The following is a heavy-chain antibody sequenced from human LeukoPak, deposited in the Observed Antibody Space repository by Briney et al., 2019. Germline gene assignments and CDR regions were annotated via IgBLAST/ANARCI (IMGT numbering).Heavy chain of an antibody. J-gene: IGHJ4*02. D-gene: IGHD5-24*01. CDR2: VSSGGNIK. V-gene: IGHV3-30*03. Sequence: GGSLRLSCTASKFTFSNYGMQWVRQAPGKGLEWVAVVSSGGNIKYYADSVRGRFTISRDNSRNTMYLQMDSLRAEDTAVYYCARDGYNFDFDYWGQGTLVTVSS. CDR1: KFTFSNYG. CDR3: ARDGYNFDFDY.